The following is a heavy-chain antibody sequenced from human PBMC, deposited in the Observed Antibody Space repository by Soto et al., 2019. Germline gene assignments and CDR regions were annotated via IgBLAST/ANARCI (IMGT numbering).Heavy chain of an antibody. V-gene: IGHV4-39*01. J-gene: IGHJ5*02. CDR3: ARHVPLGYCTTTSCYALAWFDP. CDR1: GGSISNTRYY. D-gene: IGHD2-2*01. CDR2: IYYSGST. Sequence: SETLSLTCTVSGGSISNTRYYWGWIRQPPGKGREWIGSIYYSGSTYYNPSLKSRVTISVETSKNQISLKLSSVTAADTAVYYCARHVPLGYCTTTSCYALAWFDPWGQGTLVTVSS.